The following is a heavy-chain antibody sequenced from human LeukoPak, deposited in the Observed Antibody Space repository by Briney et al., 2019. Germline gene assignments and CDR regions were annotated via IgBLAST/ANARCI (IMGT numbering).Heavy chain of an antibody. CDR1: GGSISSGDYY. Sequence: SETLSLTCTVSGGSISSGDYYWSWIRQPPGKGLEWIGYIYYSGSTYYNPSLKSRVTISVDTSKNQFSLKLSSVTAADTAAYYCALTTVTTRLVDYWGQGTLVTVSS. J-gene: IGHJ4*02. CDR3: ALTTVTTRLVDY. D-gene: IGHD4-11*01. CDR2: IYYSGST. V-gene: IGHV4-30-4*08.